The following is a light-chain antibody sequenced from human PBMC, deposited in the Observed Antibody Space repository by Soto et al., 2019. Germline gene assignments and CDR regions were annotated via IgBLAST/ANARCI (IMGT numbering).Light chain of an antibody. CDR2: DAS. Sequence: EIVLTQSPATLSLSPGERATLSCRASQSVSSYLAWYQQKPGQAPRLLIYDASNRATGIPARFSGSGSGTEFTLTISSLEPEDFAVYYCQQRSNWPSLYTFGQGTKLEIK. J-gene: IGKJ2*01. CDR3: QQRSNWPSLYT. V-gene: IGKV3-11*01. CDR1: QSVSSY.